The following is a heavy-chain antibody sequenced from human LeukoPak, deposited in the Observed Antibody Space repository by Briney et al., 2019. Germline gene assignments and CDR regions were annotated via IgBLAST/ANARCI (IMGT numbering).Heavy chain of an antibody. D-gene: IGHD6-19*01. V-gene: IGHV3-66*01. CDR1: GFTVSSNY. Sequence: GGSLRLSCAASGFTVSSNYMSWVRQAPGKGLEWVSVIYSGGSTYYADSVKGRFTISRDNSKNTLYLQMNSLRAEDTAVYYCASSQGQWLVPFFDYWGQGTLVPSPQ. J-gene: IGHJ4*02. CDR3: ASSQGQWLVPFFDY. CDR2: IYSGGST.